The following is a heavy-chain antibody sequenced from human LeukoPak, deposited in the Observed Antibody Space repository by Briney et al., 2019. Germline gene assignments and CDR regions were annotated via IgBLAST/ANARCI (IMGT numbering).Heavy chain of an antibody. J-gene: IGHJ4*02. CDR2: IYSDNT. V-gene: IGHV3-53*01. Sequence: GGSLRLSCTVSGFTVSSNSMSWVRQAPGKGLEWVSFIYSDNTHYSDSVKGRFTISRDNSKNTLYLQMNSLRAEDTAVYYCARVAVTTLGGDFDYWGQGTLVTVSS. CDR1: GFTVSSNS. D-gene: IGHD3-16*01. CDR3: ARVAVTTLGGDFDY.